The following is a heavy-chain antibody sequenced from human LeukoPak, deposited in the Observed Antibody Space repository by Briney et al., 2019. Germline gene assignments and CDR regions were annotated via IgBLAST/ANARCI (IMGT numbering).Heavy chain of an antibody. CDR3: ARARGYWYSSGRAWFDP. J-gene: IGHJ5*02. CDR1: GGSISSYY. Sequence: PSETLSLTCTVSGGSISSYYWSWIRQPPGKGLEWIGYIYYSGSTNYNPSLKSRVTISVDTSKNQFSLKLSSVTAADTAVYYCARARGYWYSSGRAWFDPWGQGTLVTVSS. CDR2: IYYSGST. V-gene: IGHV4-59*12. D-gene: IGHD6-19*01.